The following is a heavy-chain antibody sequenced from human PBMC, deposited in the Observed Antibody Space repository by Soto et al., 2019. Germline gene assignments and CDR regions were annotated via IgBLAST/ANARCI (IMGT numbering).Heavy chain of an antibody. D-gene: IGHD2-15*01. CDR3: VRVGCSGGDCYSTRYGMDV. Sequence: GGSLRLSCAASGFTFRNHWMHWVRQAPGRGLVWVSRNNTDGSSTGYADSVKGRFTISRDNAKNTLYLQMNSLRDEDTAVYYCVRVGCSGGDCYSTRYGMDVWGQGTMVTVSS. CDR2: NNTDGSST. V-gene: IGHV3-74*01. CDR1: GFTFRNHW. J-gene: IGHJ6*02.